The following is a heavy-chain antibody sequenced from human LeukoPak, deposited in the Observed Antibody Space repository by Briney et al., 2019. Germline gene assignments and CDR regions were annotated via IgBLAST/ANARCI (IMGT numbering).Heavy chain of an antibody. CDR1: GGTFSSYA. CDR2: IIPIFGTA. D-gene: IGHD3-10*01. CDR3: ARDSRHITLIRGIIIGGFDY. V-gene: IGHV1-69*13. Sequence: SVKVSCKASGGTFSSYAISWVRQAPGQGLEWMGGIIPIFGTANYAQKFQGRVTITADESTSTAYMELSSLRSEDTAVYYCARDSRHITLIRGIIIGGFDYWGQGTLVTVSS. J-gene: IGHJ4*02.